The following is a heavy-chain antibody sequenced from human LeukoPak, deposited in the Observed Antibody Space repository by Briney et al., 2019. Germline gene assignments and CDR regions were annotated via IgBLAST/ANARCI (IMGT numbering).Heavy chain of an antibody. CDR1: GFTVSSNS. CDR3: ARRAGAYSHPYDY. V-gene: IGHV3-53*01. CDR2: IYSDNT. Sequence: GGSLRLSCTVSGFTVSSNSMGWVRQAPGKGLEWVSFIYSDNTHYSDSVKGRFTISRDNSKSTLYLQMNSLRAEDTAVYYCARRAGAYSHPYDYWGQGTLVTVSS. J-gene: IGHJ4*02. D-gene: IGHD4/OR15-4a*01.